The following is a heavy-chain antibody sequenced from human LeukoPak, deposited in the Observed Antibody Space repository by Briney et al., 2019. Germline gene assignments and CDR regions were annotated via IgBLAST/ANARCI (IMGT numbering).Heavy chain of an antibody. CDR1: GLTFNNYG. CDR3: AKGPLRGTAAAIDY. D-gene: IGHD2-2*01. V-gene: IGHV3-30*18. CDR2: ISYDGRNI. J-gene: IGHJ4*02. Sequence: GGSLRLSCAASGLTFNNYGMHWVRQAPGKGLEWVAVISYDGRNIHYPDSVKGRFTISRDISTDTLWLQMDSLRTEDTAVYYCAKGPLRGTAAAIDYWGQGTLVTVSS.